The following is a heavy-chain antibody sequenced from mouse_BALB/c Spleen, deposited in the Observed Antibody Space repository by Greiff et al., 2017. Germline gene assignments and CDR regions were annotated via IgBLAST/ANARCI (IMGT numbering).Heavy chain of an antibody. CDR1: GYTFTSYW. D-gene: IGHD1-1*01. CDR2: INPSTGYT. V-gene: IGHV1-7*01. CDR3: ARGTVIDY. J-gene: IGHJ2*01. Sequence: QVQLQQSGAELAKPGASVKMSCKASGYTFTSYWMHWVKQRPGQGLEWIGYINPSTGYTEYNQKFKDKATLTADKSSSTAYMQLSSLTSEDSAVYYCARGTVIDYWGQGTTLTVSS.